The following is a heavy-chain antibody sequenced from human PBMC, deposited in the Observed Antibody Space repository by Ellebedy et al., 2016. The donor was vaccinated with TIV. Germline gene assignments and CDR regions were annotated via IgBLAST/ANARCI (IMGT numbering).Heavy chain of an antibody. D-gene: IGHD3-10*01. CDR2: INPSGGST. J-gene: IGHJ4*02. Sequence: AASVKVSCKASGYTFTSYYMHWVRQAPGQGLEWMGIINPSGGSTSYAQKFQGRVTMTRDTSTSTVYMELRSLRSEDTAVYYCARVVTMVRGVMITFGGRDYFDYWGQGTLVTVSS. CDR1: GYTFTSYY. CDR3: ARVVTMVRGVMITFGGRDYFDY. V-gene: IGHV1-46*01.